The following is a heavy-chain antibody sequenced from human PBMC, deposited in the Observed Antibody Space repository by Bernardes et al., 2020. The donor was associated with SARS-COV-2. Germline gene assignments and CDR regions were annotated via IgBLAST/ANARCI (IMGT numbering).Heavy chain of an antibody. D-gene: IGHD5-12*01. CDR1: GFTFNSYF. CDR2: INGGGSSV. V-gene: IGHV3-74*01. CDR3: TRGPLSGYGSFGV. J-gene: IGHJ4*02. Sequence: GSLRLSCAASGFTFNSYFIHWVRQAPGKGLVWVSRINGGGSSVNYADSVKGRFTISRDNAKNTLYLQMSSLSAEDTAVYYCTRGPLSGYGSFGVWGQGTLVTVSS.